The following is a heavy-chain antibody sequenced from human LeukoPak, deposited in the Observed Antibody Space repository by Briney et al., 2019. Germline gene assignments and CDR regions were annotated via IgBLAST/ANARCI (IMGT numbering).Heavy chain of an antibody. CDR3: ARHSTGYYGWFDP. V-gene: IGHV3-48*01. CDR2: ISSSGSVI. CDR1: GFSFSTYS. Sequence: PGRSLRLSCAASGFSFSTYSMNWVRQAPGKGLEWLSYISSSGSVIFYAESVKGRFTVSRDNAKDSLYLQMNSLRAEDTAIYYCARHSTGYYGWFDPWGQGTLVTVSS. J-gene: IGHJ5*02. D-gene: IGHD3-22*01.